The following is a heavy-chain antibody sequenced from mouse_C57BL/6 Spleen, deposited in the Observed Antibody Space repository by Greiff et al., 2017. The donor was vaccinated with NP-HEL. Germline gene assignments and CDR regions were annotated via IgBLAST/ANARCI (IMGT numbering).Heavy chain of an antibody. Sequence: EVQGVESGGGLVKPGGSLKLSCAASGFTFSDYGMHWVRQAPEKGLEWVAYISSGSSTIYYADTVKGRFTISRDNAKNTLFLQMTSLRSEDTAMYYCARGITTVFPFAYWGQGTLVTVSA. D-gene: IGHD1-1*01. CDR1: GFTFSDYG. V-gene: IGHV5-17*01. J-gene: IGHJ3*01. CDR2: ISSGSSTI. CDR3: ARGITTVFPFAY.